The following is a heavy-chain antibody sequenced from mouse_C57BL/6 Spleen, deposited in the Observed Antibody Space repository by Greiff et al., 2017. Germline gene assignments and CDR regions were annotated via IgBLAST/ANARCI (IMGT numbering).Heavy chain of an antibody. V-gene: IGHV1-80*01. CDR3: AIRAQVYDAMDY. CDR1: GYAFSSYW. Sequence: QVQLQQSGAELVKPGASVKISCKASGYAFSSYWMNWVKQRPGKGLEWIGQIYPGDGDTNYNGKFKGKATLTADKSSSTAYMQLSSLTAEDSEVYFCAIRAQVYDAMDYWGQGTSVTVSS. D-gene: IGHD3-2*02. J-gene: IGHJ4*01. CDR2: IYPGDGDT.